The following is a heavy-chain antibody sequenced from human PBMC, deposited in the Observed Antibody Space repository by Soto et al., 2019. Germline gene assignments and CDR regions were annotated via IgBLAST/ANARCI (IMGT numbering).Heavy chain of an antibody. D-gene: IGHD2-2*01. CDR1: GFTFSSYG. V-gene: IGHV3-33*01. J-gene: IGHJ6*02. Sequence: PGGSLRLXCAASGFTFSSYGMHWVRQAPGKGLEWVAVIWDDGSNKYYADSVKGRFTISRDNSKNTLYLQMTSLRAEDTAVYYCARDQRYCSSTSCVYYYYYYGMDVRGQGTTVTVSS. CDR2: IWDDGSNK. CDR3: ARDQRYCSSTSCVYYYYYYGMDV.